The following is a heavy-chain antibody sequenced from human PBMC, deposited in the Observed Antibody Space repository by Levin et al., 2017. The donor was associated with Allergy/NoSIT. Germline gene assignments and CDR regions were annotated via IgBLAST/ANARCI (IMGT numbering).Heavy chain of an antibody. D-gene: IGHD3-22*01. CDR2: ISYDGSTK. CDR3: ARGSIVVAQYFFDS. CDR1: GFTFSSYD. Sequence: GGSLRLSCAASGFTFSSYDMYWVRQAPGKGLEWVALISYDGSTKYSADSVKGRFTISRDNSKSTLFLPMDSLRVEDTAVYYCARGSIVVAQYFFDSWGQGTLVTVSS. J-gene: IGHJ4*02. V-gene: IGHV3-30*03.